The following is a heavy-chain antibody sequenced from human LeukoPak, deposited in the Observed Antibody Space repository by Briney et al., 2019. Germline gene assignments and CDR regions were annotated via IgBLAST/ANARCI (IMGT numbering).Heavy chain of an antibody. D-gene: IGHD2-8*02. CDR1: GFCLICYY. Sequence: SETLSLTCNVIGFCLICYYWRWLRQPPGKGLEWIGHIHYTGSTTYNSSLQSRVTISVDTSSNHFSLDMRSVTAADTAGYDRARGKTLTNWWHWYLDLWGRGTLVSVSS. J-gene: IGHJ2*01. V-gene: IGHV4-59*01. CDR2: IHYTGST. CDR3: ARGKTLTNWWHWYLDL.